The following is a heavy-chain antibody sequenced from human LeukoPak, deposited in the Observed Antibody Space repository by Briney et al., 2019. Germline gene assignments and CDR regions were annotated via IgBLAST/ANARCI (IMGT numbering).Heavy chain of an antibody. CDR1: GFHFSNNV. D-gene: IGHD3-10*01. V-gene: IGHV3-23*01. CDR2: VGDSGGT. Sequence: GGSLSLSCAASGFHFSNNVMSWVRQAPGGGLDWLSAVGDSGGTYYADSVKGRFTISRDDLKNMVYLQMNSLRADDTAVYYCAKTFPYGTTWFGFFDYWGQGAPVTVSS. CDR3: AKTFPYGTTWFGFFDY. J-gene: IGHJ4*02.